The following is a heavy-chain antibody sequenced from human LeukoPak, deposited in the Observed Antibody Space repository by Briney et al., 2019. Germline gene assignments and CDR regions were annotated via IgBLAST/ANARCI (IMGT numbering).Heavy chain of an antibody. V-gene: IGHV3-23*01. Sequence: GGSLRLSCAAPGITFRSSAMSWVRQARGKGLECVSAINGEGGNTYNATSVNCRFTISRDNAKNTLFLQMNSPRLEDTAIYYSAKWGAQSRNYRDVDCWGRGALVTVS. J-gene: IGHJ4*01. CDR1: GITFRSSA. CDR3: AKWGAQSRNYRDVDC. CDR2: INGEGGNT. D-gene: IGHD1-26*01.